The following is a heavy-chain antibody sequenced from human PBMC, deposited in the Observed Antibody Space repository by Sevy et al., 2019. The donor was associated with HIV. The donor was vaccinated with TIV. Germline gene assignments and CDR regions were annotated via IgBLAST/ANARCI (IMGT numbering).Heavy chain of an antibody. D-gene: IGHD5-18*01. V-gene: IGHV3-49*03. CDR3: TRDGYSQPVGDAFDI. CDR1: GFTFGDYA. CDR2: IRSKAYGGTT. Sequence: GGSLRLSCTASGFTFGDYAMSWFRQAPGKGLEWVGFIRSKAYGGTTEYAASVKGRFTISRDDSKSIAYLQMNSLKTEDTAVYYYTRDGYSQPVGDAFDIWGQGTMVTVSS. J-gene: IGHJ3*02.